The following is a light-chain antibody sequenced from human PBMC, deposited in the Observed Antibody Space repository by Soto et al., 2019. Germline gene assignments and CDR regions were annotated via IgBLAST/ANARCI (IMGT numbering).Light chain of an antibody. CDR3: QQVHTYPLT. CDR2: AAS. J-gene: IGKJ3*01. CDR1: QAISTY. V-gene: IGKV1-9*01. Sequence: DIQLTQSPSFLSASVGDRVTITCRASQAISTYFAWYQQKPGEAPKLLIYAASRLQSGVPSRFSGGGSGTEFTLTISSLQPEDFATYYCQQVHTYPLTFGPGTKLDIK.